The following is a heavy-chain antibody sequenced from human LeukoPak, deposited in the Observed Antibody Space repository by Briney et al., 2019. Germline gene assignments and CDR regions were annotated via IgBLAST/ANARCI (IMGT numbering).Heavy chain of an antibody. CDR1: GFIVSNNY. D-gene: IGHD2-2*01. J-gene: IGHJ4*02. CDR2: IYSGGST. Sequence: GGSLRLSCAASGFIVSNNYMSWVRQTPGKGLEWVAVIYSGGSTFYTDSVKGRFTISRDNSRNTLYLQMNSLRAEDTAVYYCAKAAREDIVVVPADYWGQGTLVTVSS. CDR3: AKAAREDIVVVPADY. V-gene: IGHV3-66*01.